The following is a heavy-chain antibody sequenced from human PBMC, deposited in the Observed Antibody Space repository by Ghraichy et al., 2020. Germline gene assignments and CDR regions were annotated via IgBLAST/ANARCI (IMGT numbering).Heavy chain of an antibody. D-gene: IGHD6-6*01. V-gene: IGHV4-59*01. CDR2: IYYSGST. CDR3: ARTIIYGSSSSPSRDYYYYGMDV. Sequence: SETLSLTCTVSGGSISSYYWSWIRQPPGKGLEWIWYIYYSGSTNYNPSLKSRVTISVDTSKNQFSLKLSSVTAADTAVYYCARTIIYGSSSSPSRDYYYYGMDVWGQGTTVTVSS. CDR1: GGSISSYY. J-gene: IGHJ6*02.